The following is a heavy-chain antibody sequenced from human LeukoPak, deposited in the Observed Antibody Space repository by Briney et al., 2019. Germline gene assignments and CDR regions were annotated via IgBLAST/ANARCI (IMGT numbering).Heavy chain of an antibody. V-gene: IGHV4-34*01. CDR1: GGSFSGYY. J-gene: IGHJ4*02. CDR2: INHSGST. CDR3: ARRWSGYVWGSYREYYFDY. Sequence: PSETLSLTCAVYGGSFSGYYWSWIRQPPGKGLEWIGEINHSGSTNYNPSLKSRVTISVDTSKNQFSLKLSSVTAADTAVYYCARRWSGYVWGSYREYYFDYWGQGTLVTVSS. D-gene: IGHD3-16*02.